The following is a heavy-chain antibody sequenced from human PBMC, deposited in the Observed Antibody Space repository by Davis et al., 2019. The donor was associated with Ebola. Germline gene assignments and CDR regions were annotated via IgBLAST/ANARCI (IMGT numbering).Heavy chain of an antibody. Sequence: SETLSLTCTVSGGSISNYFWNWIRQPPGKGLEFIGHIYARGNTNYNPSLKSRLTMSIDTSKSQFSLKLSSVTAADTAVYFCAKVVSADYGMDVWGPGTTVTVSS. D-gene: IGHD5/OR15-5a*01. V-gene: IGHV4-4*07. CDR3: AKVVSADYGMDV. CDR1: GGSISNYF. CDR2: IYARGNT. J-gene: IGHJ6*02.